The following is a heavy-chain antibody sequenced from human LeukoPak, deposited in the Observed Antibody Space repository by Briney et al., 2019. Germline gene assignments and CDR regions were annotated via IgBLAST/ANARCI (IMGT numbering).Heavy chain of an antibody. Sequence: ASVKVSCKASQYSFTDYAVHWVRQAPGQRLEWMGWINAGNGNTKYSQKFQGRVTITRDTSAGTAYMELSSLRSEDTAVYYCARDTDYYGMDVWGQGTTVTVSS. V-gene: IGHV1-3*01. CDR2: INAGNGNT. CDR1: QYSFTDYA. J-gene: IGHJ6*02. CDR3: ARDTDYYGMDV.